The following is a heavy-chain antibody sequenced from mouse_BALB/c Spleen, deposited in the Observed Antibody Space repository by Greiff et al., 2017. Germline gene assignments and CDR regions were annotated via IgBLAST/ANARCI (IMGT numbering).Heavy chain of an antibody. J-gene: IGHJ4*01. CDR1: GFSLTSYG. CDR3: ARAFYGYVYAMDD. Sequence: VHLVESGPGLVAPSQSLSITCTVSGFSLTSYGVHWVRQPPGKGLEWLGVIWAGGSTNYNSALMSRLSISKDNSKSQVFLKMNSLQTDDTAMYYCARAFYGYVYAMDDWGQGTSVTVSS. D-gene: IGHD2-9*01. CDR2: IWAGGST. V-gene: IGHV2-9*02.